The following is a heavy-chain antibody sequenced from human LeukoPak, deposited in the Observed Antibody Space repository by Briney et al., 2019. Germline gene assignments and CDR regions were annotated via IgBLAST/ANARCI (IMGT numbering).Heavy chain of an antibody. CDR3: ARDPCTSHCYPDY. V-gene: IGHV1-69*04. CDR2: IIPILGIA. J-gene: IGHJ4*02. D-gene: IGHD2-2*01. CDR1: GGTFSSYA. Sequence: SAKVSCKASGGTFSSYAISWVRQAPGQGLEWMGRIIPILGIASYAQKFQGRVTITADKSTSTAYMELSSLRSEDTAVYYCARDPCTSHCYPDYWGQGTLVTVSS.